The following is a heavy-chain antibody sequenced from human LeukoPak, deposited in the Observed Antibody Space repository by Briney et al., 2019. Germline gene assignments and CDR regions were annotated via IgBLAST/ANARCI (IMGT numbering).Heavy chain of an antibody. Sequence: GGSLRLSCAASGFTFSSYWMSWVRQAPGKGLEWVANIKQDGSEKYYVDSVKGRFTISRDNAKNSLYLQMNSLRAEDTAVYYCARAPPMGYGIFDCWGQGTLVTVSS. V-gene: IGHV3-7*03. D-gene: IGHD5-18*01. J-gene: IGHJ4*02. CDR3: ARAPPMGYGIFDC. CDR2: IKQDGSEK. CDR1: GFTFSSYW.